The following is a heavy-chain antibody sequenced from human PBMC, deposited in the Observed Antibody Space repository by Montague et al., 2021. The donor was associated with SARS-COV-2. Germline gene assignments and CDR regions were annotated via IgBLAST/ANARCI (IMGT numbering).Heavy chain of an antibody. Sequence: SETLSLTCTVSGGSISSYYWSWIRQPPGKGLEWIGYIYYSGSTNYNPSLKSRVTISVDTSKNQFSLKLSSVTAADTAVYYCARVSRITIFGVVGWFDPWGQGTRVTVSS. CDR3: ARVSRITIFGVVGWFDP. V-gene: IGHV4-59*01. CDR2: IYYSGST. D-gene: IGHD3-3*01. J-gene: IGHJ5*02. CDR1: GGSISSYY.